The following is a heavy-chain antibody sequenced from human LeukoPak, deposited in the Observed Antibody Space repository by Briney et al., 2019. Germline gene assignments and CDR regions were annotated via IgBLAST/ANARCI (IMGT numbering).Heavy chain of an antibody. V-gene: IGHV1-3*03. CDR2: INAGNGNT. J-gene: IGHJ5*02. CDR3: ARDVSSTSSWWFDP. D-gene: IGHD2-2*01. Sequence: ASVKVSCKASGYTFTSYAMHWVRQAPGQRLEWMGWINAGNGNTKYSQEFQGRVTITRDTSASTAYMELSSLTYEDTAVYYCARDVSSTSSWWFDPWGQGTLVIVSS. CDR1: GYTFTSYA.